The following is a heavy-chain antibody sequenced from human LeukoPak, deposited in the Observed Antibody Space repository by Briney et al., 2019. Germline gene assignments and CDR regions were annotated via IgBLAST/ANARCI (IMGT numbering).Heavy chain of an antibody. V-gene: IGHV5-51*01. CDR3: ARHIGLTTRYFDS. D-gene: IGHD4/OR15-4a*01. CDR2: IYPGDSDT. J-gene: IGHJ4*02. Sequence: GESLKISCKGSGYSFTSYWIGWVRQLPGKGLEWMGMIYPGDSDTRYSPSFQGHVTISADTSITTAYLQWRGLKASDTAMYYCARHIGLTTRYFDSWGQGTLVTVSS. CDR1: GYSFTSYW.